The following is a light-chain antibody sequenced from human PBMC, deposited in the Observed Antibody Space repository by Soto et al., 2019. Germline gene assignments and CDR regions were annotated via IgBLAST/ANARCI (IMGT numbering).Light chain of an antibody. V-gene: IGKV1-5*01. CDR1: QSISNW. J-gene: IGKJ2*01. CDR2: GAS. CDR3: QQYKSYSLF. Sequence: DIQMTHSPSTLSASVGDRVTITCRASQSISNWLAWYQQKPAKAPKLLIYGASCLESGVPSRFSGSGSGTEFTLTISRLQPDDFATYYCQQYKSYSLFFGQGTNLEIK.